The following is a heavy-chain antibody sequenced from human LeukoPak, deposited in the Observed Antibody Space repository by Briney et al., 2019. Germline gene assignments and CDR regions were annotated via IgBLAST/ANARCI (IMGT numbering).Heavy chain of an antibody. Sequence: ASVKISCKASGYTFTDYYMHWVQQAPGKGLEWMGRVDPVDGEAIYAPNFRDKITLTADTSTDTVYMKLSSLTSEDTAVYYCSTGMTSGDYWGQGTLVTDSS. CDR3: STGMTSGDY. D-gene: IGHD1-14*01. CDR2: VDPVDGEA. CDR1: GYTFTDYY. V-gene: IGHV1-69-2*01. J-gene: IGHJ4*02.